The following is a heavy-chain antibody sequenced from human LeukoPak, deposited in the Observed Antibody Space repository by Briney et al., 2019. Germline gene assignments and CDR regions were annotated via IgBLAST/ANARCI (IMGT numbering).Heavy chain of an antibody. D-gene: IGHD3-3*02. Sequence: GGSLRLSCAASGFTFSSYAMHWVRQAPGKGLEWVAVISYDGSNKYYADSVKGRFTISRDNSKNTLYLQMNSLRAEDTAVYYCASLKARISNYMDVWGKGTTVTVSS. J-gene: IGHJ6*03. V-gene: IGHV3-30-3*01. CDR3: ASLKARISNYMDV. CDR1: GFTFSSYA. CDR2: ISYDGSNK.